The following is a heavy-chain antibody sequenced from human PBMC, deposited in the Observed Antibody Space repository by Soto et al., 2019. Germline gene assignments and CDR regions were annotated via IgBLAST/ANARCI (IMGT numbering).Heavy chain of an antibody. CDR1: GCTFTSYD. CDR3: ARSIVVVPVSDYYYYMDV. CDR2: TNPNSGNT. Sequence: ASVNVSCKAAGCTFTSYDINWVRQATGQGLEWMGWTNPNSGNTGYAQKFQGRVTMTRNTSISTAYMELSSLRSEDTAVYYCARSIVVVPVSDYYYYMDVWGKGTTVTVSS. D-gene: IGHD2-2*01. J-gene: IGHJ6*03. V-gene: IGHV1-8*01.